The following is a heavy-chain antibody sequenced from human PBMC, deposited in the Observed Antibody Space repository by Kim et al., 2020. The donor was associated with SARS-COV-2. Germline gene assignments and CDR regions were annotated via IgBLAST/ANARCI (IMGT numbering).Heavy chain of an antibody. Sequence: SETLSLTCSVASASFSKNYWSWIRQPPGRGLEWIGYIHHTGTTNYNPSLKSRVAISLDSSKNQFSLKLNYMTTADTAVYYCVSKRAVSKDFFVSGGR. CDR3: VSKRAVSKDFFVS. CDR2: IHHTGTT. J-gene: IGHJ2*01. V-gene: IGHV4-59*03. CDR1: SASFSKNY. D-gene: IGHD3-3*01.